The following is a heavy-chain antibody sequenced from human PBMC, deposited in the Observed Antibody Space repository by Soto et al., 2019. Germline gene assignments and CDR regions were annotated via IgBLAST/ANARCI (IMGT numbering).Heavy chain of an antibody. D-gene: IGHD2-2*01. Sequence: SETLSLTCTVSGGSISSGSYYWDWIRQPPGKELEWIGNVYYSGSTNYNPSLKGRVTISVATSKSQYSLTLTSVTAEDTAVYYCAREVGYCSSTSCSPLDYWGQGTLVTVSS. CDR1: GGSISSGSYY. V-gene: IGHV4-39*07. CDR2: VYYSGST. J-gene: IGHJ4*02. CDR3: AREVGYCSSTSCSPLDY.